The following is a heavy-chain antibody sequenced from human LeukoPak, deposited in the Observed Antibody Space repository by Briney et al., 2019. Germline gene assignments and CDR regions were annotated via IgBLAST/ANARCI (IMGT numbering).Heavy chain of an antibody. V-gene: IGHV1-24*01. CDR1: GYTLTELS. Sequence: ASVKVSCKVSGYTLTELSMHWVRQAPGKGLEWMGGFDPEDGETNYAQKFQGRVTMTEDTSTDTAYMELSSLRSEDTAVYYCATDLGWFSSGYTDYWGQGTLVTVSS. CDR3: ATDLGWFSSGYTDY. J-gene: IGHJ4*02. CDR2: FDPEDGET. D-gene: IGHD3-22*01.